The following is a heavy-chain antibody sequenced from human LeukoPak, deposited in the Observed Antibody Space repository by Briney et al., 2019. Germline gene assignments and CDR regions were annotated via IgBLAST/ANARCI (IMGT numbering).Heavy chain of an antibody. Sequence: GGSPRLSCAASGFTFANYAMSWVRQAPGKGLEWVSAISGDGVNTFYADSVKGRFTITRDNSQNTVYVEMNSLRAEDTAKYYCTKGSRFGVVIIPYSDYWGQGTLVTVSS. CDR2: ISGDGVNT. CDR1: GFTFANYA. J-gene: IGHJ4*02. D-gene: IGHD3-3*01. V-gene: IGHV3-23*01. CDR3: TKGSRFGVVIIPYSDY.